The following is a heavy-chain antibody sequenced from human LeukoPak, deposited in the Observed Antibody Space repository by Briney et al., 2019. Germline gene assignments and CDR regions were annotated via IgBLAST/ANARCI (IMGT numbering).Heavy chain of an antibody. Sequence: GGSLRLSCAASGFTFSSYAMSWVRQAPGKGLEWVSAISGSGGSTYYADSVKGRFAISRDNSKNTLYLQMNSLRAEDTAVYYCAKSEERYFRIDYWGQGTLVTVSS. CDR3: AKSEERYFRIDY. CDR1: GFTFSSYA. CDR2: ISGSGGST. V-gene: IGHV3-23*01. D-gene: IGHD1-14*01. J-gene: IGHJ4*02.